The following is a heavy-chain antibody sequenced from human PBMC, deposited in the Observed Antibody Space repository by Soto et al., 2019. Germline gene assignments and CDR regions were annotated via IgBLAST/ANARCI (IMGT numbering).Heavy chain of an antibody. CDR1: GGSISSGDYY. CDR3: ARWIQLWAPIGRHYRYGDV. J-gene: IGHJ6*02. V-gene: IGHV4-30-4*01. Sequence: QVQLQESGPGLVKPSQTLSLTCTVSGGSISSGDYYWSWIRQPPGKGLEWIGYIYYSGSTYYNPSLKSRVTISVDTSKNQSSLKLSSVTAADTAVYYCARWIQLWAPIGRHYRYGDVWGQGTTVTVSS. D-gene: IGHD5-18*01. CDR2: IYYSGST.